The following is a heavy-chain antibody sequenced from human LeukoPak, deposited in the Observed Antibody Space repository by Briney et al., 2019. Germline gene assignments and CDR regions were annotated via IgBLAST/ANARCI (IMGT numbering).Heavy chain of an antibody. CDR3: ARAPAPFYYFDY. J-gene: IGHJ4*02. Sequence: PGRSLRLSCAASGFTFSSYAMHWVRQAPGKGLEWVAVISYDGSNKYYADSVKGRFTISRDNSKNTLYLQMNSLRAEDTAVYYCARAPAPFYYFDYWGQGTLVTASS. CDR2: ISYDGSNK. CDR1: GFTFSSYA. V-gene: IGHV3-30-3*01.